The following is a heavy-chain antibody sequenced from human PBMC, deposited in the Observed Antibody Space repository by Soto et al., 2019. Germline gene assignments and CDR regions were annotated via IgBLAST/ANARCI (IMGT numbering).Heavy chain of an antibody. V-gene: IGHV4-61*01. J-gene: IGHJ4*02. CDR3: ARDLDGGNSY. Sequence: SETLSLTCTVSGGSVSSGSYYWSWIRQPPGKGLEWIGYIYYSGSTNYNPSLKSRVTISVDTSKNQFSLKLSSVTAADTAVYYCARDLDGGNSYWGQGTLVTVS. D-gene: IGHD2-21*02. CDR2: IYYSGST. CDR1: GGSVSSGSYY.